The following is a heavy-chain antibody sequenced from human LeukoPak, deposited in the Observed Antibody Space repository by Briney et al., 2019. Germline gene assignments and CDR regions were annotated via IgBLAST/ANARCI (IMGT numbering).Heavy chain of an antibody. J-gene: IGHJ4*02. CDR2: ISYDGSNK. Sequence: PGGSLRLSCAASGFTFSSYAIHWVRQAQGKGLEWVAVISYDGSNKYYADSVKGRFTISRDNSKNTLYLQMNSLRAEDTAVYYCAKGRFWVVVIAPFDYWGQGTLVTVSS. D-gene: IGHD3-22*01. CDR1: GFTFSSYA. V-gene: IGHV3-30*04. CDR3: AKGRFWVVVIAPFDY.